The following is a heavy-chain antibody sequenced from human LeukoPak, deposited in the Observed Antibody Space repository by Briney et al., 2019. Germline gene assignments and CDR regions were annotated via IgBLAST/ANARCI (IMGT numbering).Heavy chain of an antibody. J-gene: IGHJ4*02. V-gene: IGHV3-30*18. CDR3: AKDEASYYFDY. CDR2: ISYDGSNK. Sequence: GGSLRRSCAASGFTFSSYGMHWVRQAPGKGLEWVAVISYDGSNKYYADSVKGRFTISRDNSKNTLYLQMNSLRAEDTAVYYCAKDEASYYFDYWGQGTLVTVSS. CDR1: GFTFSSYG.